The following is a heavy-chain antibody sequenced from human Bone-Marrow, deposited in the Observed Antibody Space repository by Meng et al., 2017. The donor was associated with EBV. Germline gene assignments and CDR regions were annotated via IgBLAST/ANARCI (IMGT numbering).Heavy chain of an antibody. CDR2: IYHSGST. V-gene: IGHV4-30-2*06. Sequence: QLQLQGSGSGLVKPSQTLSLTCAVSGGSISSGDYSWSWIRQSPGKGLEWIGNIYHSGSTFYNSSLNSRVTISVDRSKNQFSLKLTSVTAADTAVYYCARGNTFPEYYFGYWGQGTLVTVSS. J-gene: IGHJ4*02. CDR3: ARGNTFPEYYFGY. D-gene: IGHD2/OR15-2a*01. CDR1: GGSISSGDYS.